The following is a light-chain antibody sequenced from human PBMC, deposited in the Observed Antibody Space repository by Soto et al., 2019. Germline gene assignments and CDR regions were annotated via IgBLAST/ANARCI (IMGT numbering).Light chain of an antibody. Sequence: EIVLTQSPGTLPLSQGERATLSCRASQSVRSTYLAWYQQKPGQAPRLLIYGASSRATGIPDRLSGSGSGTDFPLTITRLEPEDFAAFYCQQYGTSPGTFGQGTKLEIK. CDR1: QSVRSTY. CDR3: QQYGTSPGT. V-gene: IGKV3-20*01. J-gene: IGKJ2*01. CDR2: GAS.